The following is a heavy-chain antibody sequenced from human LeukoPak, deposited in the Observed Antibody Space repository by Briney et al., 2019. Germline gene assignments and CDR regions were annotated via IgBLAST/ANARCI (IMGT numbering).Heavy chain of an antibody. CDR2: IKQDGSEK. V-gene: IGHV3-7*03. CDR1: GFTFSSYG. Sequence: GGSLRLSCAASGFTFSSYGMSWVRQAPGKGLEWVANIKQDGSEKYYVDSVKGRFTISRDDAKNSLNLQMNSLRAEDTAVYYCARFLDYYYGMDVWGQGTTVTVSS. CDR3: ARFLDYYYGMDV. J-gene: IGHJ6*02.